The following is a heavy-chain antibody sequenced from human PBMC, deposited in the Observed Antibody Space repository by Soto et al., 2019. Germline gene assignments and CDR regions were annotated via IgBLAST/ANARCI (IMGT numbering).Heavy chain of an antibody. V-gene: IGHV3-49*03. D-gene: IGHD5-12*01. J-gene: IGHJ6*03. CDR1: GFTFGDYA. CDR3: TRDLDLMYSGYGRPYYYYYMDV. CDR2: IRSKAYGGTT. Sequence: GGSLRLSCTASGFTFGDYAMSWFRQAPGKGLEWVGFIRSKAYGGTTEYAASVKGRFTISRDDSKSIAYLQMNSLKTEDTAVYYCTRDLDLMYSGYGRPYYYYYMDVWGKGTTVTVSS.